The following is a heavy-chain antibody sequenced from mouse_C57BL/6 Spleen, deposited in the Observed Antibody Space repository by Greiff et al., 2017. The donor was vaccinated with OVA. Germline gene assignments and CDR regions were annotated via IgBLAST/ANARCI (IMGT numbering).Heavy chain of an antibody. J-gene: IGHJ4*01. CDR1: GYTFTSYW. CDR2: IYPGSGST. D-gene: IGHD1-1*01. V-gene: IGHV1-55*01. Sequence: QVQLQQPGAELVKPGASVKMSCKASGYTFTSYWITWVKQRPGQGLEWIGDIYPGSGSTNYNEKFKSKATLTVDTSSSTAYMQLSSLTSEDSAVYFCAREIYSSSLYYAMDYWGQGTSVTVSS. CDR3: AREIYSSSLYYAMDY.